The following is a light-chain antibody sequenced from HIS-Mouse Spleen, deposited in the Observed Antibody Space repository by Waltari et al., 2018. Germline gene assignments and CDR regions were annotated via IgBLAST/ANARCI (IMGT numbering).Light chain of an antibody. J-gene: IGLJ2*01. CDR1: ALPKQY. CDR2: KDS. Sequence: SYELTQPPSVSVSPGQTARITCSGDALPKQYAYWYQQKPGQAPVLVIDKDSERPSGIHELFSGSSSGTTVTLTISGVQAEDEADYYCQSADSSGTSHVVFGGGTKLTVL. CDR3: QSADSSGTSHVV. V-gene: IGLV3-25*03.